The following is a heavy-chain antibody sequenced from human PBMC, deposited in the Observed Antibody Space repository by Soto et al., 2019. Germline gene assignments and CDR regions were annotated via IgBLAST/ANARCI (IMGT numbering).Heavy chain of an antibody. D-gene: IGHD6-25*01. CDR2: VNWNSGTI. CDR3: AKDFHPHRAPRQGGFFDY. Sequence: PGGSLRLSCAAPGFTFDDYAMHWVRQVPGKGLEWVSGVNWNSGTIAYADTVKGRFTISRDIAKNSLYLQMDSLRAEDTALYYCAKDFHPHRAPRQGGFFDYWGQGALVTVSS. CDR1: GFTFDDYA. V-gene: IGHV3-9*01. J-gene: IGHJ4*02.